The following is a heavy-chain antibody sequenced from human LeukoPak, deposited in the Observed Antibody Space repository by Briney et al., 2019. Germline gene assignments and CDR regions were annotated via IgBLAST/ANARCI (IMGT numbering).Heavy chain of an antibody. CDR3: ASEPSGSYGDY. V-gene: IGHV4-30-2*01. CDR2: IYHRGST. D-gene: IGHD1-26*01. Sequence: SETLSLTCTVSGGSISSGGYYWSWIRQPPGKGLEWIGYIYHRGSTYYNPSLKSRVTISVNRSKNQFSLKLSSVTAADTAVYYCASEPSGSYGDYWGQGTLVTVSS. CDR1: GGSISSGGYY. J-gene: IGHJ4*02.